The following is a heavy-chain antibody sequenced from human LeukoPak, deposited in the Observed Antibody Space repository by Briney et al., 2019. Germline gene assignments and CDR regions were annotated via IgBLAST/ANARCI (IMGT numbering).Heavy chain of an antibody. J-gene: IGHJ4*02. V-gene: IGHV3-21*01. CDR1: GFTFSTYT. D-gene: IGHD1-26*01. CDR2: ISSSSCYT. CDR3: GAAYSGSSPFDY. Sequence: PGGSLRLSCTASGFTFSTYTMNWVRQAPGKGLEWVSSISSSSCYTYYADSVKGRFTISRDNAKNSLFLQMNSLRAEDTAVYYCGAAYSGSSPFDYWGQGTLVTVSS.